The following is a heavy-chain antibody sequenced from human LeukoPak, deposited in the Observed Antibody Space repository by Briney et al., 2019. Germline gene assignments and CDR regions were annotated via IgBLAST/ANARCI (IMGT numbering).Heavy chain of an antibody. J-gene: IGHJ4*02. V-gene: IGHV1-18*01. D-gene: IGHD3-9*01. CDR1: GYTFTVYY. CDR3: ARGASYVILTGYSYFDY. CDR2: ISTHNGNT. Sequence: ASVKVSCKASGYTFTVYYMHWVRQAPGQGLEWMGWISTHNGNTNYAQKFQGRGTITKDTSTITAYMELRSLRSDDTAVYYCARGASYVILTGYSYFDYWGQGTLVTVSS.